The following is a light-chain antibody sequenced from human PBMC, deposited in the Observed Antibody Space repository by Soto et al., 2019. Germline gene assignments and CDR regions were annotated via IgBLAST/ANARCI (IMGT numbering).Light chain of an antibody. CDR1: QSVLYSSNNKNY. CDR3: QQYYSTPIT. Sequence: DIVMTQSPDSLAVSLGERATINCKSSQSVLYSSNNKNYLAWYQQKPGQPPKLLIYRASTRESGVPDRFSGSGSRTDFTLTISSLQAEDVAVYYCQQYYSTPITFRQGTRLEIK. J-gene: IGKJ5*01. CDR2: RAS. V-gene: IGKV4-1*01.